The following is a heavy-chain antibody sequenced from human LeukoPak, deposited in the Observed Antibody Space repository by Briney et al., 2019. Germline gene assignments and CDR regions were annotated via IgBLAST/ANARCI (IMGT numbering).Heavy chain of an antibody. Sequence: SETLSLTCAVYGGSFSGYYWSWIRQPPGKGGEWIGEINHSGSTNYNPSLKSRGTISVDASKNQFSLKLSSVTAADTAVYYCASGRGYCSGGSCYYDAFDIWGQGTMVTVSS. CDR3: ASGRGYCSGGSCYYDAFDI. J-gene: IGHJ3*02. V-gene: IGHV4-34*01. CDR1: GGSFSGYY. CDR2: INHSGST. D-gene: IGHD2-15*01.